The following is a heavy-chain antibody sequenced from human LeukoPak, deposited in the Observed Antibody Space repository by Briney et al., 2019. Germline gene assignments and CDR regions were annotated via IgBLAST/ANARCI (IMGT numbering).Heavy chain of an antibody. CDR3: ARTVMYYYDSSAGNWFDP. D-gene: IGHD3-22*01. V-gene: IGHV4-39*01. CDR1: GGSISSSSYY. CDR2: IYYSGST. Sequence: SETLSLTCTVSGGSISSSSYYWGWIRQPPGKGLEWIGSIYYSGSTYYNPSLKSRVTISVDTSKNQYSLKLSSLTAADTAVYYCARTVMYYYDSSAGNWFDPWGQGTLVTVSS. J-gene: IGHJ5*02.